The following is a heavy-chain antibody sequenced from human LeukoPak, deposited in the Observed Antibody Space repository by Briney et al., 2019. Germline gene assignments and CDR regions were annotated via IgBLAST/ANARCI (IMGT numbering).Heavy chain of an antibody. V-gene: IGHV3-21*01. D-gene: IGHD6-19*01. CDR3: SRGSSGWYRSAADDY. CDR1: GFTFSSYE. Sequence: TGGSLRLSCAASGFTFSSYEMNWVRQAPGKGLEWVSSISSSSSYIYYADSVKGRFTISRDNAKNSLYLQMNSLRAEDTAVYYCSRGSSGWYRSAADDYWGQGTLVTVSS. J-gene: IGHJ4*02. CDR2: ISSSSSYI.